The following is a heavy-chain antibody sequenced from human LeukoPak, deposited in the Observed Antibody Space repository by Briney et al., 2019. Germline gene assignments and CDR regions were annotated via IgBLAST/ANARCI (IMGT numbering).Heavy chain of an antibody. J-gene: IGHJ4*02. Sequence: GRSLRLSCAASGFTSSSYGMHWVRQAPGKGLEWVAVISYDGSNKYYADSVKGRFTISRDNSKNTLYLQMNSLRAEDTAVYYCAKDFDYGDYFDYWGQGTLVTVSS. CDR3: AKDFDYGDYFDY. D-gene: IGHD4-17*01. CDR2: ISYDGSNK. V-gene: IGHV3-30*18. CDR1: GFTSSSYG.